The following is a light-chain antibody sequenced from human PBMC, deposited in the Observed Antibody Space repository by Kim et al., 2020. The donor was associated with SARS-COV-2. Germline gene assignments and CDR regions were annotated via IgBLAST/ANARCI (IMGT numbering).Light chain of an antibody. J-gene: IGLJ2*01. Sequence: AQTVRINCKGDNLGTYYVSWYHQKPGQAPTLLIYGKDNRPSGIPDRFSGFRYGDTASLTIGGAQADDEADYFCATRNTTDNNHVIFGGGTKLTVL. V-gene: IGLV3-19*01. CDR3: ATRNTTDNNHVI. CDR2: GKD. CDR1: NLGTYY.